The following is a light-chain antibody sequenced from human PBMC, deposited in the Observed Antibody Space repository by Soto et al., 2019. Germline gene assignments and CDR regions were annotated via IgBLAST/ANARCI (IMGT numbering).Light chain of an antibody. CDR3: QQYDSSPRT. V-gene: IGKV3-20*01. CDR2: GAS. Sequence: VLTQSHAPLSLSQGERATPSRWASQSVSSYLAWYQQKPGQAPRLLIYGASNRATGIPDRFSGSGSGTDFTLTISRLEPEDFAAYYCQQYDSSPRTVGQGTKVDIK. CDR1: QSVSSY. J-gene: IGKJ1*01.